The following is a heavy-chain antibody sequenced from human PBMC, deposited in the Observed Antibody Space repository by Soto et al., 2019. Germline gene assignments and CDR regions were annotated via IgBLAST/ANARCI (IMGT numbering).Heavy chain of an antibody. J-gene: IGHJ4*03. CDR3: ARHGCTSLGCLKGMAYYFDY. V-gene: IGHV4-59*08. Sequence: SETLSLTCTVSGGSISGYYWSWIRQAPGKGLEWIGYISYSGTTKYNPSLKSRVTISGDTSKNQFSLKLGSVTAADTAVYYCARHGCTSLGCLKGMAYYFDYWGQGTTVTVS. CDR1: GGSISGYY. D-gene: IGHD2-8*01. CDR2: ISYSGTT.